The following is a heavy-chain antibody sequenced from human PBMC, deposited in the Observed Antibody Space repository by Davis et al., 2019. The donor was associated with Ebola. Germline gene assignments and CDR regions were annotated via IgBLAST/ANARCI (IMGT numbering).Heavy chain of an antibody. D-gene: IGHD6-13*01. V-gene: IGHV1-8*01. J-gene: IGHJ6*02. CDR3: ASAVAAAGTREYYYGMDV. CDR1: GYTFTSYD. Sequence: ASVKVSCKASGYTFTSYDVSWVRQAAGQGPEWMGWMNPNSGNTGYSRKFQGRVTMTRNNYISTAYMELSGLRSEDTAVYYCASAVAAAGTREYYYGMDVWGQGTTVTVSS. CDR2: MNPNSGNT.